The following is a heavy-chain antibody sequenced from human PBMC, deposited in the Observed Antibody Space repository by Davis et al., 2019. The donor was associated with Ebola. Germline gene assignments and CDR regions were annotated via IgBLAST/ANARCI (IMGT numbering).Heavy chain of an antibody. Sequence: GGSLRLSCAASGFTFLSHAMTWARQAPGKGLEWVSGISASGGVTYYGDSVKGRFTVSRDNSKNTLYLQMNSLRAEDAAVYYCASISFNFWSGYREDYWGQGTLVTVSS. J-gene: IGHJ4*02. V-gene: IGHV3-23*01. CDR2: ISASGGVT. CDR1: GFTFLSHA. D-gene: IGHD3-3*01. CDR3: ASISFNFWSGYREDY.